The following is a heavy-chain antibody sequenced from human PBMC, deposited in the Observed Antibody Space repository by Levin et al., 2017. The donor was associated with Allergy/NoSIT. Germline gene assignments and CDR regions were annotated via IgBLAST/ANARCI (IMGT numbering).Heavy chain of an antibody. V-gene: IGHV3-23*01. CDR3: VKSSQEYCSSWHQS. CDR1: GFTFSSYA. D-gene: IGHD2-2*01. Sequence: GESLKISCAASGFTFSSYAMAWVRQSPGKGLEWVSSISGTAGTTYSADSVKGRFTISRDNTKNTLYLQMHSLRAEDTALYYCVKSSQEYCSSWHQSWGQGTLVTVSS. CDR2: ISGTAGTT. J-gene: IGHJ5*02.